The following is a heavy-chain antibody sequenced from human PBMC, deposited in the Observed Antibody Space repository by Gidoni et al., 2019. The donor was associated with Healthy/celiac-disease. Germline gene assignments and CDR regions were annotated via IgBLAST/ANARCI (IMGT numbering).Heavy chain of an antibody. CDR1: GGTFSRHA. V-gene: IGHV1-69*01. CDR2: IIPIFGTA. CDR3: ARDNCSSTSCYRFYYYYGMDV. D-gene: IGHD2-2*02. Sequence: QVQLVQSGAEVKKPGSSVKVSCKASGGTFSRHAISWGRQAPGQGLEWMGGIIPIFGTANYAQKFQGRVTITADESTSTAYMELSSLRSEDTAVYYCARDNCSSTSCYRFYYYYGMDVWGQGTTVTVSS. J-gene: IGHJ6*02.